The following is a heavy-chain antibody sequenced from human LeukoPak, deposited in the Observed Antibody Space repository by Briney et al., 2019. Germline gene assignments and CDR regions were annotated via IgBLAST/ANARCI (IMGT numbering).Heavy chain of an antibody. CDR1: GGALSSYY. J-gene: IGHJ4*02. V-gene: IGHV4-59*01. CDR3: ATTGYSSSAPLDS. D-gene: IGHD6-13*01. CDR2: IYYSGSA. Sequence: SETLSLTCTVSGGALSSYYWSGIRQPPRKGLEWIGDIYYSGSANYNPSLTSRVTISVDTSKNQFSLQLSAVTAADTAVYYCATTGYSSSAPLDSWGQGTLVTVSS.